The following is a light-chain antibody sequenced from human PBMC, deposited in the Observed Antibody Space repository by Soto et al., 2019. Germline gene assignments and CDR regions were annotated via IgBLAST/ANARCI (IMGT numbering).Light chain of an antibody. J-gene: IGLJ1*01. V-gene: IGLV2-11*01. CDR1: SSDVGGYNY. CDR2: DVT. CDR3: CSYAGSYTYV. Sequence: QSALTQPRSVSGSPGQSVTISCTGTSSDVGGYNYVSWYQHHPGKAPKLMIYDVTKRPSGVPDRFSGSKSANTASLTISELQAEDEADYYCCSYAGSYTYVFGTGTKVTVL.